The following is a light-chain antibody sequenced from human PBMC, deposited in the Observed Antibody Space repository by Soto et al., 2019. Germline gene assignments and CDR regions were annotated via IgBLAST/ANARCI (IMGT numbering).Light chain of an antibody. Sequence: SYELTQPPSGSVAPGKKARITCGGNNIGSKSVHWYQQKPGQAPVLVIYYDSDRPSGIPERFSGSNSGNTATLTISRVEAGDEADYYCQVWDSSSDQGVFGTGTKVTVL. V-gene: IGLV3-21*04. CDR2: YDS. CDR1: NIGSKS. CDR3: QVWDSSSDQGV. J-gene: IGLJ1*01.